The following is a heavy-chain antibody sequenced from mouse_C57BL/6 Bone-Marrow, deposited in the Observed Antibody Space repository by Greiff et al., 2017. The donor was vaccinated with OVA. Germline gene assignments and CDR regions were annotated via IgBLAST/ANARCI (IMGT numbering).Heavy chain of an antibody. D-gene: IGHD1-1*01. CDR3: ARGYVSSFPWFAY. CDR1: GYAFSSYW. J-gene: IGHJ3*01. V-gene: IGHV1-80*01. CDR2: IYPGDGDT. Sequence: VKLVESGAELVKPGASVKISCKASGYAFSSYWMNWVKQRPGKGLEWIGQIYPGDGDTNYNGKFKGKATLTADKSSSTAYMQLSSLTSEDSAVYFCARGYVSSFPWFAYWGQGTLVTVSA.